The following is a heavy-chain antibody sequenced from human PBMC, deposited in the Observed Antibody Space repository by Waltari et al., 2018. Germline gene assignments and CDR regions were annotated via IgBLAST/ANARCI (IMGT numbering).Heavy chain of an antibody. V-gene: IGHV4-59*11. J-gene: IGHJ4*02. CDR3: VRSYSVTTSPIAGY. CDR1: GGSISTHY. Sequence: QVQLQESGPGLVKPSATLSLTCTVFGGSISTHYWSWIRQPPGKGLEWIGYSGNKYNPSLKSRVTISLDTSNNQFSLKLTSVTAADTAVYYCVRSYSVTTSPIAGYWGQGALVTVSS. CDR2: SGN. D-gene: IGHD4-17*01.